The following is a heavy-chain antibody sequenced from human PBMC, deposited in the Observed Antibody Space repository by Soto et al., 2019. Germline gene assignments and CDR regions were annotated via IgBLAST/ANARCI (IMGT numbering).Heavy chain of an antibody. CDR3: GIIFIVVVPATKGGGDFDI. D-gene: IGHD2-2*01. J-gene: IGHJ3*02. CDR1: GGSISSSSYY. V-gene: IGHV4-39*02. Sequence: QLQLQESGPGLVKTSETLSFTCTVSGGSISSSSYYWGWIRQPPGKGLAGIGSIYYSGSTYYNPSLKSRVTISVDPSKNHFSLMLSSATSADSAVYYCGIIFIVVVPATKGGGDFDIWGQGTMFTVSP. CDR2: IYYSGST.